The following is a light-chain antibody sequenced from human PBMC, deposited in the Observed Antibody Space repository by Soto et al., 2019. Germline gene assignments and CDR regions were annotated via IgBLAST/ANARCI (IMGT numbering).Light chain of an antibody. Sequence: IRMTKSPSSLSASLGYRVTITCRASQSISSYLNWYQQKPGKAPKLLIYAASSLQSGVPSRFSGSGSGTDFTLTISSLQPEDFATYYCQQSYSTFITFGQGTRLENK. CDR1: QSISSY. V-gene: IGKV1-39*01. CDR3: QQSYSTFIT. CDR2: AAS. J-gene: IGKJ5*01.